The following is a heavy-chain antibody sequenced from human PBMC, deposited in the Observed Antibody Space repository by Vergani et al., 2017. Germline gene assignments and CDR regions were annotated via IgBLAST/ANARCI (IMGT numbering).Heavy chain of an antibody. V-gene: IGHV3-43*02. J-gene: IGHJ4*02. D-gene: IGHD6-6*01. CDR1: GFTFDDYA. Sequence: EVQLVESGGGVVPPGGSLRLSCAASGFTFDDYAMHWVRQAPGKGLEWVSLISGDGGSTYYADSVKGRFTISRDNSKNSLYLQMNSLRTEDTALYYCAKEPYSSSSDHFDYWGQGTLVTVSS. CDR2: ISGDGGST. CDR3: AKEPYSSSSDHFDY.